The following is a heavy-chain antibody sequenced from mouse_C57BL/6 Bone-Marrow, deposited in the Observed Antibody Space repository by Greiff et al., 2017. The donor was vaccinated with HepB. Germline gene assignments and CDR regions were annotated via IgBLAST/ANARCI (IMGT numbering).Heavy chain of an antibody. CDR1: GYTFTDYY. V-gene: IGHV1-19*01. CDR2: INPYNGGT. CDR3: ARVAQATSYAMDY. Sequence: EVQLQQSGPVLVKPGASVKMSCKASGYTFTDYYMNWVKQSHGKGLEWIGVINPYNGGTSYNQKFKGKATLTVDKSSSTAYMELNILTSEDSAVYYCARVAQATSYAMDYWGQGTSVTVSS. J-gene: IGHJ4*01. D-gene: IGHD3-2*02.